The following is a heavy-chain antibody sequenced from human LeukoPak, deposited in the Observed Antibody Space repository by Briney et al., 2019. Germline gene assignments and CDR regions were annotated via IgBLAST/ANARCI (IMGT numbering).Heavy chain of an antibody. V-gene: IGHV3-NL1*01. CDR2: IGRSGSST. D-gene: IGHD5-12*01. CDR3: AKDLGGFFDS. Sequence: GGSLRLSCAASEFTFSAYWMHWVRQAPGKGLEWVSGIGRSGSSTFYADSVKGRVTISRDNSKNTLSLHMNSLRVEDTAIYYCAKDLGGFFDSWGQGTLVTVSS. J-gene: IGHJ4*02. CDR1: EFTFSAYW.